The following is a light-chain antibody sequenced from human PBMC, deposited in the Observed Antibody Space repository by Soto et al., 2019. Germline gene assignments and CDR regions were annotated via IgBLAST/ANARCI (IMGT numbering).Light chain of an antibody. V-gene: IGLV2-8*01. Sequence: QSALTQPPSASGSPGQSVTISCSGTSNDVGGFNFVSWYQQYPGKAPKLIIYEVSKRPSGVPDRFSGSRSGNTASLTVSGLQAEDEADYSCSSYADSNYAHVLFGGGTKLTVL. CDR3: SSYADSNYAHVL. CDR2: EVS. CDR1: SNDVGGFNF. J-gene: IGLJ2*01.